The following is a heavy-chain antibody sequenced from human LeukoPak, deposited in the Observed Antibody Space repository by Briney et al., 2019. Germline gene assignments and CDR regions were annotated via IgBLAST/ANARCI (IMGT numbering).Heavy chain of an antibody. V-gene: IGHV4-59*01. Sequence: SETLSLTCTVSGDSISNYYWSWIRQSPGKELEWIGYMYNRGSTIYNPSLKSRVTISTDTSKNQFSLRLTSVTTADTAVYYCARAEKAVTGTLDYWGQGTLITVSS. D-gene: IGHD6-19*01. CDR2: MYNRGST. CDR3: ARAEKAVTGTLDY. J-gene: IGHJ4*02. CDR1: GDSISNYY.